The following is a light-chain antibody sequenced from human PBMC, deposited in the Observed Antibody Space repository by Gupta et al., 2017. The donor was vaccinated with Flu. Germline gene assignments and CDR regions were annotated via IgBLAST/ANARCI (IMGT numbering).Light chain of an antibody. CDR2: STT. V-gene: IGLV7-43*01. Sequence: QTVVTQEPSLTVSPGGTVTLTCASSTGAVTSGHYPNWLQKNPGQAPRTLIYSTTNKHPLTPARFSGSLLGGKAALTLSDAQPEGWAEYYCLLYFRGQWVFGRGAKVTVL. J-gene: IGLJ3*02. CDR1: TGAVTSGHY. CDR3: LLYFRGQWV.